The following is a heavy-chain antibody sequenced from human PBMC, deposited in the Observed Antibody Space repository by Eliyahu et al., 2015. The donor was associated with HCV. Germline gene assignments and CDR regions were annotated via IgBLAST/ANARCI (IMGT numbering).Heavy chain of an antibody. CDR2: IYHSGST. CDR1: GGSXSSGGYS. Sequence: QLQLQESGSGLVKPSQTLSLTCAVSGGSXSSGGYSWXWVRQPPGKGLEWIGYIYHSGSTYYNPSLKSRVTISVDRSRNQFSLNLSSVTAADTAVYYCARVRYERGSTYGIDYYYYMDVWGKGTTVTVSS. D-gene: IGHD5-18*01. V-gene: IGHV4-30-2*01. CDR3: ARVRYERGSTYGIDYYYYMDV. J-gene: IGHJ6*03.